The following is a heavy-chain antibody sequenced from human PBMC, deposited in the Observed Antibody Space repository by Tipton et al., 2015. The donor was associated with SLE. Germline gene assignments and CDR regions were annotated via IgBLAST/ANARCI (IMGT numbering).Heavy chain of an antibody. V-gene: IGHV4-34*01. CDR2: INHSGST. CDR1: GGSFSGYY. Sequence: VKPSETLSLTCAVYGGSFSGYYWSWIRQPPGKGLEWIGEINHSGSTNYNPSLKSRVTISVDTSKNQFSLKLSSVTAADTAVYYCARGLYGGGYFDLWGRGTLVTVSS. J-gene: IGHJ2*01. D-gene: IGHD4-23*01. CDR3: ARGLYGGGYFDL.